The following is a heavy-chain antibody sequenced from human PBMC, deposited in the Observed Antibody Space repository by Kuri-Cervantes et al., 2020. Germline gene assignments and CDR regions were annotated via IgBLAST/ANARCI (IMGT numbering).Heavy chain of an antibody. J-gene: IGHJ4*02. V-gene: IGHV3-23*01. CDR2: ISGSGGST. CDR1: GFTFSSYA. D-gene: IGHD2-2*01. Sequence: GESLKISCAASGFTFSSYAMSWVRQAPGKGLEWVSAISGSGGSTYYADSVKGRFTISRDNSKNTLYLQMNSLRAEDTAVYYCAKDLITYALYYFDYWGQGTRVTCAS. CDR3: AKDLITYALYYFDY.